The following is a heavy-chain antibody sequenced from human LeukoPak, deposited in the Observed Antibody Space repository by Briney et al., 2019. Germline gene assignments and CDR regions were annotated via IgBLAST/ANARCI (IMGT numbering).Heavy chain of an antibody. CDR3: ARGDTALLNFDY. CDR1: GGTFSSYA. CDR2: IIPIFGTA. J-gene: IGHJ4*02. D-gene: IGHD5-18*01. V-gene: IGHV1-69*06. Sequence: ASVKVSCKASGGTFSSYAISWVRQAPGQGLEWMGGIIPIFGTANYAQKFQGRVTITADKSTSTAYMELSSLRSEDTAVYYCARGDTALLNFDYWGQGTLVTASS.